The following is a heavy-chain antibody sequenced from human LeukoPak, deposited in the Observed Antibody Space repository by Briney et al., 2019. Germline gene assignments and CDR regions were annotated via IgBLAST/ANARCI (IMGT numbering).Heavy chain of an antibody. D-gene: IGHD5-18*01. CDR1: GYTFTSYG. V-gene: IGHV1-18*01. J-gene: IGHJ5*02. CDR3: ARDFRAAMVSDWFDP. Sequence: GASVKVSCKASGYTFTSYGISWVRQAPGQGLEWMGWISAYNGNTHYAQKLQGRVTMTRDTSISTAYMELSRLRSDDTAVYYCARDFRAAMVSDWFDPWGQGTLVTVSS. CDR2: ISAYNGNT.